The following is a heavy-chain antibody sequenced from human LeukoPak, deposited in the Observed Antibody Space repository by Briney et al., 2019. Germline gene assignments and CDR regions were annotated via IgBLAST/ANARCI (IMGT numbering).Heavy chain of an antibody. Sequence: ASVEVSCKASGYTFTSNYMHWVRHATGQGLEWMGIINPSGGSTSYAQKFQGRVTMTRDTSTNTVYMELSSLRSEDTAVYYCARGVGATTRSVSYFDYWGQGTLVTVSS. CDR1: GYTFTSNY. V-gene: IGHV1-46*01. CDR3: ARGVGATTRSVSYFDY. J-gene: IGHJ4*02. CDR2: INPSGGST. D-gene: IGHD1-26*01.